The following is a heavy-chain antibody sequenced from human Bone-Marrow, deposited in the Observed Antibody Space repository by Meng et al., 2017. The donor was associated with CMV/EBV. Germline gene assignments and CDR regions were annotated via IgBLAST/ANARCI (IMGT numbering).Heavy chain of an antibody. CDR2: ISSSGSTI. Sequence: GGSLRLSCAASGFTFSSYEMNWVRQAPGKGLEWVSYISSSGSTIYYADSVKGRFTISRDNAKNSLYLQMNSLRAEDTALYYCASILTSGTTVTPFDIWGQGTMVTVSS. V-gene: IGHV3-48*03. D-gene: IGHD4-17*01. CDR3: ASILTSGTTVTPFDI. CDR1: GFTFSSYE. J-gene: IGHJ3*02.